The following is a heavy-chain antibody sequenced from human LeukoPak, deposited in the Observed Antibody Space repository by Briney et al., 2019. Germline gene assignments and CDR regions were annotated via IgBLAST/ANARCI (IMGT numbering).Heavy chain of an antibody. V-gene: IGHV5-51*01. CDR2: IYPGDSDT. CDR3: AVPYGDYSYYFDY. Sequence: GESLKISCKGSGYFFTSYWIGWVRQMPGKGLEWMGIIYPGDSDTTYSPSFRGQVTISADKSISTAYLQWSSLKASDTAMYYCAVPYGDYSYYFDYWGQGTLVTVSS. J-gene: IGHJ4*02. D-gene: IGHD4-17*01. CDR1: GYFFTSYW.